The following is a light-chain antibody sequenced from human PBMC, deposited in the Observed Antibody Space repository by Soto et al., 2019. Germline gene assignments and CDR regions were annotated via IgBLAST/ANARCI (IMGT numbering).Light chain of an antibody. Sequence: QSALTQPPSASGSPGQSVTISCTGTSSDVGGYNYVSWYQQHPGKAPKLMIYEVNKRPSGVPDRFSGSKSGNTASLTVSGLPAEDEAEYYCSSYAGSNTYVFGTGTKVTVL. J-gene: IGLJ1*01. CDR3: SSYAGSNTYV. CDR1: SSDVGGYNY. V-gene: IGLV2-8*01. CDR2: EVN.